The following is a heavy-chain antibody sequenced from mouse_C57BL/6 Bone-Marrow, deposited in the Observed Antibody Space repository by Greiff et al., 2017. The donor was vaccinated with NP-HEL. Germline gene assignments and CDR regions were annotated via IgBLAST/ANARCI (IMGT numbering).Heavy chain of an antibody. D-gene: IGHD2-3*01. Sequence: VQLQQSGAELARPGASVKLSCKASGYTFTSYGISWVKQRTGQGLEWIGEIYPRSGNTYYNEKFKGKATLTADKSSSTAYMELRSLTSEDAAVYFGARRGWLLWFAYWGQGTLVTVSA. V-gene: IGHV1-81*01. J-gene: IGHJ3*01. CDR2: IYPRSGNT. CDR1: GYTFTSYG. CDR3: ARRGWLLWFAY.